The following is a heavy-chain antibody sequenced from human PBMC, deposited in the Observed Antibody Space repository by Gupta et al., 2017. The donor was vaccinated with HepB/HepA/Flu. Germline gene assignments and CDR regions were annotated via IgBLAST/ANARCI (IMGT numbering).Heavy chain of an antibody. CDR2: IYYSGST. CDR3: ARVVYDFWSGRQAWFDP. V-gene: IGHV4-31*03. CDR1: GGPISSGGYY. Sequence: QVQLQESGPGLVQPSQTLSLTCTVSGGPISSGGYYWSWIRQHPGKGLEWIGYIYYSGSTYYNPSLKSRVTISVDTSKNQFSLKLSSVTAADTAVYYCARVVYDFWSGRQAWFDPWGQGTLVTVSS. D-gene: IGHD3-3*01. J-gene: IGHJ5*02.